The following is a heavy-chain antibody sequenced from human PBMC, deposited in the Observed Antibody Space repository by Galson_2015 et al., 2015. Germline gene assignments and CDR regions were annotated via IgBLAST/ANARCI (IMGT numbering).Heavy chain of an antibody. J-gene: IGHJ4*02. CDR1: GFTFGDYA. Sequence: SLRLSCAASGFTFGDYAMSWFRQAPGKGLEWIGFIRSKAYGGTTEYAASVKGRFTISRDDSKSIAYLQMNSLKTEDTAVYYCTMSIAARPLIPFDYWGQGTLVTVSS. V-gene: IGHV3-49*03. D-gene: IGHD6-6*01. CDR3: TMSIAARPLIPFDY. CDR2: IRSKAYGGTT.